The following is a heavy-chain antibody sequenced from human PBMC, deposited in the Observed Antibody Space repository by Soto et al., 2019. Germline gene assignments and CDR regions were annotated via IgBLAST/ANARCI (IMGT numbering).Heavy chain of an antibody. CDR1: GGSISSSSYY. Sequence: SETLSLTCTVSGGSISSSSYYWGWIRQPPGKGLEWIGSIYYSGSTYYNPSLKSRVTISVDTSKNQFSLKLSSVTAADTAVYYCARSTELASTHYYYYGRDVCGAGTTLTVSS. J-gene: IGHJ6*02. CDR2: IYYSGST. CDR3: ARSTELASTHYYYYGRDV. D-gene: IGHD1-26*01. V-gene: IGHV4-39*01.